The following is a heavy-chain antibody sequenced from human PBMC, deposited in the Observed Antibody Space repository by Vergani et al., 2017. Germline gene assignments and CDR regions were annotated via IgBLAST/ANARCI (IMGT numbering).Heavy chain of an antibody. CDR1: GDSVSSNSAA. Sequence: QVQLQQSGPGLVKPSQTLSLTCAISGDSVSSNSAAWNWIRQSPSRGLEWLGRTYYRSKWYNDYAVSVKSRITINPDTSKNQSSLQLNSVTPEDTAVYYCARDVITIFGVVIMPYAFDIWGQGTMVTVSS. D-gene: IGHD3-3*01. CDR3: ARDVITIFGVVIMPYAFDI. J-gene: IGHJ3*02. CDR2: TYYRSKWYN. V-gene: IGHV6-1*01.